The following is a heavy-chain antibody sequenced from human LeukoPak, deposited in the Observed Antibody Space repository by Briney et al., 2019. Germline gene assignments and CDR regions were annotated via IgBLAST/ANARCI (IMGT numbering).Heavy chain of an antibody. J-gene: IGHJ4*02. D-gene: IGHD2-15*01. CDR2: ISSSSSYI. CDR3: ARDRVSSGDIPPWPIDY. Sequence: SGGSLRLSCAASGFTFSSYSMNWVRQAPGKGLEWVSSISSSSSYIYYADSVKGRFTISRDNAKNSLYLQMNSLRAEDTAVYYCARDRVSSGDIPPWPIDYWGQGTLVTVSS. CDR1: GFTFSSYS. V-gene: IGHV3-21*01.